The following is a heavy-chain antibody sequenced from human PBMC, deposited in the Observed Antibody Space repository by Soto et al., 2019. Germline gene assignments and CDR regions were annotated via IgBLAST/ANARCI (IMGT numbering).Heavy chain of an antibody. V-gene: IGHV2-5*02. CDR1: GFSLSNSGVG. CDR2: IYGDNDK. J-gene: IGHJ4*02. D-gene: IGHD4-17*01. CDR3: AHCTLHDYGAYDSGTSHVFDS. Sequence: QITLKESGPSPVKPTQTLTVTCTFSGFSLSNSGVGVAWIRQPPGKALEWLALIYGDNDKRYSPSLKTRLTITKDTSKNQVVLTMTNMDPVDTATYYCAHCTLHDYGAYDSGTSHVFDSWGQGTLVTVSS.